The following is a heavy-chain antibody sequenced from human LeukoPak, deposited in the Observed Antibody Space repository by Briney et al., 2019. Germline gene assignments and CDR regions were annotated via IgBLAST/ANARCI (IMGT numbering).Heavy chain of an antibody. Sequence: SETLSLTCTVSGGSISSGGYYWSWIRQPPGKGLEWIGYIYHSGSTYYNPSLKSRVTISVDRSKNQFSLKLSSVTAADTAVYYCARLTMIRGASLDYWGQGTLVTVSS. CDR1: GGSISSGGYY. D-gene: IGHD3-10*01. J-gene: IGHJ4*02. CDR3: ARLTMIRGASLDY. V-gene: IGHV4-30-2*01. CDR2: IYHSGST.